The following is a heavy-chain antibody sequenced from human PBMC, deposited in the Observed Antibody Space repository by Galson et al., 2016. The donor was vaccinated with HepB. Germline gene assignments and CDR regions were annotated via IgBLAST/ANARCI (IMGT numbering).Heavy chain of an antibody. Sequence: SLRLSCAASGFIVSSNYMSWVRQAPGKGLEWVSIIYSGGSAFYTDSVKGRFTISRDRSSNILYLQMNSLRADDTAVYYCASQDIGFCTGGTCAGYWGHGTLVTVSS. CDR1: GFIVSSNY. V-gene: IGHV3-53*01. CDR3: ASQDIGFCTGGTCAGY. CDR2: IYSGGSA. J-gene: IGHJ4*01. D-gene: IGHD2-8*02.